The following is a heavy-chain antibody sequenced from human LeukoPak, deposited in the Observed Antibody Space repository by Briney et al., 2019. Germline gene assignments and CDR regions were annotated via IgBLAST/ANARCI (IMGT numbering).Heavy chain of an antibody. V-gene: IGHV4-34*01. J-gene: IGHJ4*02. D-gene: IGHD6-19*01. CDR1: GGSFSGYY. CDR2: INHSGST. CDR3: ARRVAGRTRNDY. Sequence: SETLSLTCAVYGGSFSGYYWSWIRQPPGKGLEWIGEINHSGSTNYNPSLKSRVTISVDTSKNQFSLKLSSVTAADTAVYYCARRVAGRTRNDYWGQGTLVTVSS.